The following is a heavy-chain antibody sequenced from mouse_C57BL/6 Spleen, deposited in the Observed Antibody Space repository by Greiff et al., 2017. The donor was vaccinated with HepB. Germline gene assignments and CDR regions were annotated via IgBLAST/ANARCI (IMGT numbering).Heavy chain of an antibody. Sequence: VQLKQPGTELVKPGASVKLSCKASGYTFTSYWMHWVKQRPGQGLEWIGNINPSNGGTNYNEKFKSKATLTVDKSSSTAYMQLSSLTSEDSAVYYCAGFTTVVATKYFDVWGTGTTVTVSS. V-gene: IGHV1-53*01. CDR2: INPSNGGT. J-gene: IGHJ1*03. CDR3: AGFTTVVATKYFDV. D-gene: IGHD1-1*01. CDR1: GYTFTSYW.